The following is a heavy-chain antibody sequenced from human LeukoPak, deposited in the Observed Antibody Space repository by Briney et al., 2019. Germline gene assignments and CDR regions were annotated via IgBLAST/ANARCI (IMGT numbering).Heavy chain of an antibody. V-gene: IGHV1-69*05. D-gene: IGHD1-26*01. CDR1: GGTFSSYA. J-gene: IGHJ3*02. Sequence: GASVKVSCKASGGTFSSYAISWVRQAPGQGLEWMGGIIPIFGTANYAQKFQGRVTMTRDTSTSTVYMELSSLRSEDTAVYYCARGSIVGAPNAAFDIWGQGTMVTVSS. CDR3: ARGSIVGAPNAAFDI. CDR2: IIPIFGTA.